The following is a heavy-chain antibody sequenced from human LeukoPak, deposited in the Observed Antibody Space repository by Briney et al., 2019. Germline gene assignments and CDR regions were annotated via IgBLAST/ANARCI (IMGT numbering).Heavy chain of an antibody. V-gene: IGHV1-2*04. CDR2: INPNSGGT. D-gene: IGHD6-13*01. Sequence: ASVKVSCKASGYTFTGYYMHWVRQAPGQGLEWMGWINPNSGGTNYAQKFQGWVTMTRDTSISTAYMELSRLRSDDTAVYYCARGPTIAAAGTHLNWFDPWGQGTLVTVSS. CDR1: GYTFTGYY. J-gene: IGHJ5*02. CDR3: ARGPTIAAAGTHLNWFDP.